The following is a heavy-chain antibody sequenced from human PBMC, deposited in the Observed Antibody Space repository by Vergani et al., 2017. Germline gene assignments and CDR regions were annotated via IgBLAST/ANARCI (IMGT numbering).Heavy chain of an antibody. V-gene: IGHV3-48*01. CDR2: IAGSSSPI. CDR1: GFTFSSYG. J-gene: IGHJ3*01. CDR3: VRDVRVSRT. Sequence: EVLLVESGGGFVQPGGSLRLSCAASGFTFSSYGINWVRQAPGRGLEWISYIAGSSSPIYYADSVKGRFTISRDNAMNSLYLDMSSLRAEDTAVYYCVRDVRVSRTWGQGTLVAVSS.